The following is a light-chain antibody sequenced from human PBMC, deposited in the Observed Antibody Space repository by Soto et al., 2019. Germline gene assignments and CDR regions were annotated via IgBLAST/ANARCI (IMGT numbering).Light chain of an antibody. CDR2: DVS. CDR3: GSYTTRSNYF. J-gene: IGLJ1*01. Sequence: QSALTQPASVSGSPGQSITISCTGTISDVGSYNYVSWYQQYPGKAPKLMIYDVSTRPSGVSERFSGSKSGMTASLTISGLWAGDGASYYCGSYTTRSNYFFWTGTKLTVL. V-gene: IGLV2-14*03. CDR1: ISDVGSYNY.